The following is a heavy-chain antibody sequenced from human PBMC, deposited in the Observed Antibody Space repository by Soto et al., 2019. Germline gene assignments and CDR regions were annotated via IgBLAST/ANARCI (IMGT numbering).Heavy chain of an antibody. CDR1: GFTFSNAW. CDR3: TTTYYDFWSGSPDPDY. J-gene: IGHJ4*02. D-gene: IGHD3-3*01. Sequence: GGSLRLSCAASGFTFSNAWMSWVRQAPGKGLEWVGRIKSKTDGGTTDYAAPVKGRFTISRDDSKNTLYLQMNSLETEDTAVYYCTTTYYDFWSGSPDPDYWGQGTLVTVSS. V-gene: IGHV3-15*01. CDR2: IKSKTDGGTT.